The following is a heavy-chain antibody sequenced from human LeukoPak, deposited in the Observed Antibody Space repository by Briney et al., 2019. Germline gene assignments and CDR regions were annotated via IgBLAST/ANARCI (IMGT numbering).Heavy chain of an antibody. CDR3: TTVNYYGSGDYYYYMDV. D-gene: IGHD3-10*01. CDR2: ISGSGGST. J-gene: IGHJ6*03. CDR1: GFTFSSSA. Sequence: GGSLRLSCAASGFTFSSSAMTWVRQAPGKGLEWVSAISGSGGSTYYADSVKGRFTISRDNSKNTLYLQMNSLRAEDTAVYYCTTVNYYGSGDYYYYMDVWGKGTTVTVSS. V-gene: IGHV3-23*01.